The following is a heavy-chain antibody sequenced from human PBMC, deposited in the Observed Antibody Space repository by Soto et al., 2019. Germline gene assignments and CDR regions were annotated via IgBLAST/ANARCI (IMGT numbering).Heavy chain of an antibody. CDR3: ARDRYCSGGSCYASDNWFDP. CDR1: GFTFSSYG. Sequence: QVQLVESGGGVVQPGRSPRLSCAASGFTFSSYGMHWVRQAPGKGLEWVAVIWYDGSNKYYADSVKGRFTISRDNSKNTLYLQMNSLRAEDTAVYYCARDRYCSGGSCYASDNWFDPWGQGTLVTVSS. V-gene: IGHV3-33*01. D-gene: IGHD2-15*01. CDR2: IWYDGSNK. J-gene: IGHJ5*02.